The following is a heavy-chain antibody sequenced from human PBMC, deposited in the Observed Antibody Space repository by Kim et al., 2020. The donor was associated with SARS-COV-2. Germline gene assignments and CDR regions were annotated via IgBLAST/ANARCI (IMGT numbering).Heavy chain of an antibody. V-gene: IGHV4-34*01. D-gene: IGHD2-15*01. J-gene: IGHJ6*02. CDR3: ARMVVVVVAATPLYGMDV. Sequence: KRRVTISVDTSKNQFSLKLSSVTAADTAVYYCARMVVVVVAATPLYGMDVWGQGTTVTVSS.